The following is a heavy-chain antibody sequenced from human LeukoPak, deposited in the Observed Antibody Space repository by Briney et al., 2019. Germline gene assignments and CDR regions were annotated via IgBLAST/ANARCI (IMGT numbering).Heavy chain of an antibody. D-gene: IGHD6-19*01. CDR2: ISYDGSNK. Sequence: GGSLRLSCAASGFTFSSYAMHWVRQAPGKGLEWVAVISYDGSNKYYADSVKGRFTTSRDNSKNTLYLQMNSLRAEDTAVYYCARGVAEQWLVQRWFDPWGQGTLVTVSS. CDR3: ARGVAEQWLVQRWFDP. J-gene: IGHJ5*02. CDR1: GFTFSSYA. V-gene: IGHV3-30*04.